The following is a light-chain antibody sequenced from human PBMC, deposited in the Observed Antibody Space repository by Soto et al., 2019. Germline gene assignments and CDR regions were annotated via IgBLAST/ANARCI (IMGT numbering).Light chain of an antibody. Sequence: QSARTQPASVSGSPGQSITISCTGTSSDVGNNNYVSWYQQNPGKAPKVMICDVTNRPSGVSNRFSGSKSGNTASLTISGLQAEDEADYYCSSFTGSSYVFGTGTKVTVL. CDR3: SSFTGSSYV. V-gene: IGLV2-14*01. J-gene: IGLJ1*01. CDR2: DVT. CDR1: SSDVGNNNY.